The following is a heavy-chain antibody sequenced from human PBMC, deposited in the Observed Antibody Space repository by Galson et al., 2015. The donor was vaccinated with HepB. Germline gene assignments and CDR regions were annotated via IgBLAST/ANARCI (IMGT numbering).Heavy chain of an antibody. D-gene: IGHD6-13*01. V-gene: IGHV1-24*01. J-gene: IGHJ5*01. Sequence: SVKVSCKVSGYTLTELSMHWVRQSPGKGLECMGGFDPEDGETIYAQKFQGRVTMTEDTSTDTAYMELSSLRSEDTAVYYCATVRYSSSWYDSWGQGTLVTVSS. CDR2: FDPEDGET. CDR3: ATVRYSSSWYDS. CDR1: GYTLTELS.